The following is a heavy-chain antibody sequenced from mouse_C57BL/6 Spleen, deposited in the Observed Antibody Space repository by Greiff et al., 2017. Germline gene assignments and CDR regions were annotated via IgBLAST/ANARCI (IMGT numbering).Heavy chain of an antibody. D-gene: IGHD1-1*01. CDR2: IHPNSGST. CDR1: GYTFTSYW. CDR3: ARVLRSYYDF. Sequence: QVQLQQPGAELVKPGASVKMSCKASGYTFTSYWMPWVKQRPGQGLEWIGVIHPNSGSTNYNEKFKSKATLTVDKSSSTAYMQLSSLTSEDSAVYYCARVLRSYYDFCDRGPALTLSS. J-gene: IGHJ2*01. V-gene: IGHV1-64*01.